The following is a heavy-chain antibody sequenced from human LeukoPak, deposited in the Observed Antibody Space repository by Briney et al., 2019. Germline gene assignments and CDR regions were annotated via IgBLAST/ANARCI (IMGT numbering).Heavy chain of an antibody. CDR2: IYSGGST. CDR3: AKDESPGHGSYGIYYYYMDV. D-gene: IGHD3-10*01. J-gene: IGHJ6*03. V-gene: IGHV3-53*01. Sequence: PGGSLRLSCAASGFTVSSNYMSWVRQAPGKGLEWVSVIYSGGSTYYADSVKGRFTISRDNSKNTLYLQMNSLRAEDTAVYYCAKDESPGHGSYGIYYYYMDVWGKGTTVTVSS. CDR1: GFTVSSNY.